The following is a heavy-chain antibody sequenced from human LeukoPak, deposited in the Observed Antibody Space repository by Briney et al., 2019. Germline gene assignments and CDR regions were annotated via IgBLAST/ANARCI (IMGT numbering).Heavy chain of an antibody. V-gene: IGHV4-31*03. J-gene: IGHJ6*02. CDR2: IYYSGST. CDR3: AREPYYDFWSGYPRDYYGMDV. CDR1: GGSISRGGYY. D-gene: IGHD3-3*01. Sequence: SETLSLTCTVSGGSISRGGYYWSWIRQHPGKGLEWIGYIYYSGSTYYNPSLKSRVTISVDTSKNQFSLKLSSVTAADTAVYYCAREPYYDFWSGYPRDYYGMDVWGHGTTVSVSS.